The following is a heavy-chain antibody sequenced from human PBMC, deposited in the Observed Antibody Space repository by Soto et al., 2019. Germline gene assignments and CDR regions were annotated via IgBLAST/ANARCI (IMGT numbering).Heavy chain of an antibody. CDR1: GYIFTGYY. D-gene: IGHD5-12*01. CDR3: ARVTGEWLRLPLGY. Sequence: GASVKVSCKASGYIFTGYYMHWVRQAPGQGLEWMGWINPNSGGTNYAQKFQGRVTMTRDTSISTAYMELSRLRSDDTAAYYCARVTGEWLRLPLGYWGQGTLVTVSS. CDR2: INPNSGGT. J-gene: IGHJ4*02. V-gene: IGHV1-2*02.